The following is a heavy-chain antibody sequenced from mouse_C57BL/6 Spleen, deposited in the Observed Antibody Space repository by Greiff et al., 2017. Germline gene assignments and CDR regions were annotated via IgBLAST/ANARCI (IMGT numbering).Heavy chain of an antibody. Sequence: EVQLVESGGGLVKPGGSLKLSCAASGFTFSSYAMSWVRQTPEKRLEWVATISDGGSYTYYPDNVKGRFTISRDNAKNNLYLQMSHLKSEDTAMYYCAREGEYCAMDYRGQGTSVTVSS. V-gene: IGHV5-4*01. CDR2: ISDGGSYT. CDR3: AREGEYCAMDY. CDR1: GFTFSSYA. J-gene: IGHJ4*01.